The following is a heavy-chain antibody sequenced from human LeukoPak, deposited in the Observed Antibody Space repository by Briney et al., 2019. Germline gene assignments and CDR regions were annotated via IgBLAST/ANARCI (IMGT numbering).Heavy chain of an antibody. Sequence: GGSLRLSCAVSGFTVSGNHVTWVRQAPGKGLAWVSTIYNTGTTNYADSVKGRFTISRDNAKNSLYLQMNSLRAEDTALYYCAKGGGTGTIRFYYFDYWGQGTLVTVSS. CDR2: IYNTGTT. V-gene: IGHV3-53*05. CDR1: GFTVSGNH. J-gene: IGHJ4*02. D-gene: IGHD1-1*01. CDR3: AKGGGTGTIRFYYFDY.